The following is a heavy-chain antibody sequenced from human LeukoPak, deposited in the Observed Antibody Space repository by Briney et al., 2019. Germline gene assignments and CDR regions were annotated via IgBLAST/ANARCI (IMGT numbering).Heavy chain of an antibody. CDR3: AREGGRQWLVSGALDS. V-gene: IGHV4-61*01. D-gene: IGHD6-19*01. J-gene: IGHJ5*01. CDR2: IYHGSA. Sequence: SETLSLTCTVSDDSVSSSRYYWTWIRQPPGKGLEWIGYIYHGSATYNPSLESRVTLSMDTSKNQYSLKMTSVTAADTAVYYWAREGGRQWLVSGALDSWGQGTLVTASS. CDR1: DDSVSSSRYY.